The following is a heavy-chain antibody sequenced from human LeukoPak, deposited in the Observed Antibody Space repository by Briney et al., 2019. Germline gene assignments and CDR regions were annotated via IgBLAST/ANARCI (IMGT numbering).Heavy chain of an antibody. J-gene: IGHJ4*02. Sequence: PGGSLRLSCAASGFTVSSNYMSWVRQAPGKGLKWVSVIYSGGSTYYADSVKGRFTISRDNSKNTLYLQMNSLRAEDTAVYYCAREVKDYVWGSYRRYYFDYWGQGTLVTVSS. CDR1: GFTVSSNY. V-gene: IGHV3-66*01. D-gene: IGHD3-16*02. CDR2: IYSGGST. CDR3: AREVKDYVWGSYRRYYFDY.